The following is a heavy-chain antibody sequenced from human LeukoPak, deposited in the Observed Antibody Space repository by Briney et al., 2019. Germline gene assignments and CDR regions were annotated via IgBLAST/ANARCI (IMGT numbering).Heavy chain of an antibody. J-gene: IGHJ4*02. CDR3: VKERGVQLERPREFDY. Sequence: GGSLRLSCAASGFTFSSYAMHWVRQAPGKGLEYVSAISSNGGSTYYADSVKGRFTISRDNSKNTLYLQMSSLRAEDTAVYYCVKERGVQLERPREFDYWGQGTLVTVSS. CDR2: ISSNGGST. V-gene: IGHV3-64D*06. CDR1: GFTFSSYA. D-gene: IGHD1-1*01.